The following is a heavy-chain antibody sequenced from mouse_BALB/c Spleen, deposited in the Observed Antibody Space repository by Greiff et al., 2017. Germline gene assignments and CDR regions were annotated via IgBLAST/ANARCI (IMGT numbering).Heavy chain of an antibody. Sequence: LVKTGASVKIYCKASGYSFTGYYMHWVKQSHGKSLEWIGYISCYNGAISYNQKFKGKATFTVDTSSSTAYMQFNSLTSEDSAVYCGTSYYGYRWYFDVWGAGTTVTVSS. CDR2: ISCYNGAI. CDR1: GYSFTGYY. CDR3: TSYYGYRWYFDV. V-gene: IGHV1S34*01. D-gene: IGHD1-2*01. J-gene: IGHJ1*01.